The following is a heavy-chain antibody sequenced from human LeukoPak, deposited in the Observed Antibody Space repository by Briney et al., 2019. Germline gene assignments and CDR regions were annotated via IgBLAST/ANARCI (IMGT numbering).Heavy chain of an antibody. CDR3: ARGPTSDYGDYVNENWFDP. CDR1: GFTLTSFSSYA. D-gene: IGHD4-17*01. V-gene: IGHV3-30*04. CDR2: ISYDGSNK. J-gene: IGHJ5*02. Sequence: GGSLRLSCAASGFTLTSFSSYAMHWVRQAPGKGLEWVAVISYDGSNKYYADSVKGRFTISRDNSQNTLYLQMNSLRAEDTAVYYCARGPTSDYGDYVNENWFDPWGQGTLVTVSS.